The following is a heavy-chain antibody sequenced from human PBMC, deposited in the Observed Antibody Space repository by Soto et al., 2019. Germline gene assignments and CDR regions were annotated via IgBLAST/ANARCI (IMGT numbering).Heavy chain of an antibody. CDR3: ARHLTYCSAGSCYSDFPYYGMDV. Sequence: SLTCTVSGCSISSSSYYWGWIRQPPGKGLEWIGSIFYSGSTYYNPSLKSRVTISVDTSKNQFSLKLSSVTAADTAVYYCARHLTYCSAGSCYSDFPYYGMDVWGQGTTVTVSS. V-gene: IGHV4-39*01. J-gene: IGHJ6*02. D-gene: IGHD2-15*01. CDR2: IFYSGST. CDR1: GCSISSSSYY.